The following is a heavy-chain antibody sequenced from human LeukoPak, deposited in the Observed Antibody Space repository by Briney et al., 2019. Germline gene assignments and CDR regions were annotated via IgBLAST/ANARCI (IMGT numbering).Heavy chain of an antibody. CDR1: GYTFGAYY. CDR3: ARDVRGVRGVIIDYYYMDV. J-gene: IGHJ6*03. V-gene: IGHV1-2*02. D-gene: IGHD3-10*01. Sequence: ASVKVSCKASGYTFGAYYMYWVRQAPGQGLEWMGWIRPNSGGTNYTQKFQGRVTMTRDTSINTAYMELSRLTSDDTAVYYCARDVRGVRGVIIDYYYMDVWGKGTTVTVSS. CDR2: IRPNSGGT.